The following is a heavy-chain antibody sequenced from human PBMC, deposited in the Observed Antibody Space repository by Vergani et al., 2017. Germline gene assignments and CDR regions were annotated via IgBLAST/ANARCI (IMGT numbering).Heavy chain of an antibody. CDR1: GGSFSGYY. CDR3: ARGQRGDCDY. V-gene: IGHV4-34*01. D-gene: IGHD3-16*01. Sequence: QVQLQQWGAGLLKPSETLSLTCAVYGGSFSGYYWSWIRQPPGKGLEWIGEINHSGSTNYNPSLKSRVTISVDTSKNQFSLKLSSVTAADTAVYYCARGQRGDCDYWGQGTLVTVSS. CDR2: INHSGST. J-gene: IGHJ4*02.